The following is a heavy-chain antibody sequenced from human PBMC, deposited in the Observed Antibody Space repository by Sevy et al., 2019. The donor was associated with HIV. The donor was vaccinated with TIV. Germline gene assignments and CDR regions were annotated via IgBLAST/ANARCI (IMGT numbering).Heavy chain of an antibody. V-gene: IGHV3-73*01. J-gene: IGHJ5*02. CDR1: GFNFNIAA. D-gene: IGHD2-15*01. Sequence: GGSLRLSCAASGFNFNIAAIHWVRQAPGRGLEWVARIRSRADSYETEYSASVRGRFTISRDDSRTTAYLQMNSLKTEETAVYSCTRQGVIAELDLWGQGTLVTVSS. CDR3: TRQGVIAELDL. CDR2: IRSRADSYET.